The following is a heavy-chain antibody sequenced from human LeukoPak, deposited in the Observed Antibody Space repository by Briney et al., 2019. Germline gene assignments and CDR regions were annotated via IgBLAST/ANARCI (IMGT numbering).Heavy chain of an antibody. J-gene: IGHJ4*02. CDR2: IGGRDGST. CDR3: AKGHYYGSGSF. D-gene: IGHD3-10*01. CDR1: GFTFSSYG. V-gene: IGHV3-23*01. Sequence: GGSLRLSCAASGFTFSSYGMSWVRQAPGKGLGWVSAIGGRDGSTYYADSVKGRFTISRDNSKNTLYVQMNSLRAEDTAVYYCAKGHYYGSGSFWGQGTLVTVSS.